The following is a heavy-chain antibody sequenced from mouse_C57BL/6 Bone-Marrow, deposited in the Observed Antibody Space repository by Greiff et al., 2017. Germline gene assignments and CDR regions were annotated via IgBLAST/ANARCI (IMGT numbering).Heavy chain of an antibody. Sequence: VQLQQSGAELVRPGASVKLSCTASGFNIKDDNMHWVKQRTEQSLEWIGWIDPEYGDTEYAPQFQGTDTISADPSSNTAYLHLTSLPSEDTPVYYCTTWFLLGYAMDYWGQGTSVTVSS. CDR2: IDPEYGDT. J-gene: IGHJ4*01. V-gene: IGHV14-4*01. D-gene: IGHD1-1*01. CDR1: GFNIKDDN. CDR3: TTWFLLGYAMDY.